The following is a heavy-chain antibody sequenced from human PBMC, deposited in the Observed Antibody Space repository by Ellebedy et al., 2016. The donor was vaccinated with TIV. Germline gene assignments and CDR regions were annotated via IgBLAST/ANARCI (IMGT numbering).Heavy chain of an antibody. CDR3: ARVQEVQLERPGDAFDI. CDR1: GYTFTSYD. V-gene: IGHV1-46*04. D-gene: IGHD1-1*01. Sequence: ASVKVSCKASGYTFTSYDINWVRQATGQGLEWMGIINPSGGSTSYTQKLQGRVTMTRDTSTSTVYMELSSLRSEDTAVYYCARVQEVQLERPGDAFDIWGQGTMVTVSS. J-gene: IGHJ3*02. CDR2: INPSGGST.